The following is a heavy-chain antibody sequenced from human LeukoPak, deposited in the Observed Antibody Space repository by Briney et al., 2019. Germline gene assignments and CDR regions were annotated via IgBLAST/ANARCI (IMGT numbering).Heavy chain of an antibody. CDR3: ATGTHYDLLPF. CDR1: GYSITELS. Sequence: ASVRVSCKVSGYSITELSTHWVRQAPGKGLEWMGGFDPGSGEIIYEQRFQDRVTMTEDTSTDTAYMELSSLRSEDTALYYCATGTHYDLLPFWGQGTLVTVSS. CDR2: FDPGSGEI. J-gene: IGHJ4*02. D-gene: IGHD3-9*01. V-gene: IGHV1-24*01.